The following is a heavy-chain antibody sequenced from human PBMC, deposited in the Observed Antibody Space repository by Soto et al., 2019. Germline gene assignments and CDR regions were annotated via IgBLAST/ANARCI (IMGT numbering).Heavy chain of an antibody. J-gene: IGHJ4*02. CDR1: GYTFTSYY. CDR3: AREPATAKPEGVDF. D-gene: IGHD1-1*01. CDR2: INPSSGGT. V-gene: IGHV1-46*01. Sequence: ASVKVSCKASGYTFTSYYMHWVRQAPGQGLEWMGMINPSSGGTRYAPKFQGGVTMTRDTSINTAYMELSRLRSGDTAVYYCAREPATAKPEGVDFWGQGTLVTVSS.